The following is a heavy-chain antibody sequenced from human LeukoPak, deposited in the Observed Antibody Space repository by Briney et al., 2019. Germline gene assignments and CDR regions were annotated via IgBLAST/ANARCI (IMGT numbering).Heavy chain of an antibody. Sequence: GASVKVSCKASGYTFTGYYMHWVRQAPGQGLEWMGWINPNSGGSTSYAQKFQGRVTMTRDMSTSTVYMELSSLRSEDTAVYYCARVSNSRRAPTFDYWGQGTLVTVSS. CDR1: GYTFTGYY. J-gene: IGHJ4*02. CDR2: INPNSGGST. D-gene: IGHD2/OR15-2a*01. CDR3: ARVSNSRRAPTFDY. V-gene: IGHV1-46*01.